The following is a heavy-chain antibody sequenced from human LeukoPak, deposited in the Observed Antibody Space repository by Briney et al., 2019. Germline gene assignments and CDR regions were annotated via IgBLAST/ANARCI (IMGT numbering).Heavy chain of an antibody. D-gene: IGHD2-2*01. J-gene: IGHJ5*02. V-gene: IGHV3-30-3*01. CDR3: ARDMVPAAINNWFDP. CDR1: GFTFSSYA. CDR2: ISYDGGNK. Sequence: PGGSLRLSCAASGFTFSSYAMHWVRQAPGKGLEWVAVISYDGGNKYYADSVKGRSTISRDNSKNTLYLQMNSLRAEDTAVYYCARDMVPAAINNWFDPWGQGTLVTVSS.